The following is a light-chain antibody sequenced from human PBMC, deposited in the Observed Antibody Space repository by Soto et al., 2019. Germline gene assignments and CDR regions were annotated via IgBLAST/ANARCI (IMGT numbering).Light chain of an antibody. CDR3: QQSYSTPQP. J-gene: IGKJ1*01. V-gene: IGKV1-39*01. CDR1: QSISSY. CDR2: AAS. Sequence: DIQMTQSPSSLSASVGGRVTITCRASQSISSYLNWYQQKPGKAPKLLIYAASSLQSGVPSRFSGSGSGTDFTLTISSLQPEDFATYYCQQSYSTPQPFGQGTKVEIK.